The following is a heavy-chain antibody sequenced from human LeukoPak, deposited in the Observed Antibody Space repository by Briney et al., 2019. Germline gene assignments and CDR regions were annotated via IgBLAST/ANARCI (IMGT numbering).Heavy chain of an antibody. CDR1: GGSISSSSYY. V-gene: IGHV4-39*07. CDR3: AGSAYGLAGWFDP. Sequence: SETLSLTCTVSGGSISSSSYYWGWIRQPPGKGLEWIGSIYYSGSTYYNPSLKSRVTISVDTSKNQFSLRLSSVTAADTAVYYCAGSAYGLAGWFDPWGQGTLVTVSS. D-gene: IGHD1-26*01. CDR2: IYYSGST. J-gene: IGHJ5*02.